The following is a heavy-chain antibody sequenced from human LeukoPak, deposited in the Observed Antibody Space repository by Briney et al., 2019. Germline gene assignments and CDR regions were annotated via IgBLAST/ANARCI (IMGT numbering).Heavy chain of an antibody. Sequence: GGSLRLPCAASGFTFSSYSMNWVRQAPGKGLEWVSYISSSSSTKYYADSVKGRFTISRDNAKNSLYLQMNSLRAEDTAVYYCARPQGTSTRNWFDPWGQGTLVTVSS. V-gene: IGHV3-48*04. D-gene: IGHD2-2*01. CDR1: GFTFSSYS. CDR3: ARPQGTSTRNWFDP. CDR2: ISSSSSTK. J-gene: IGHJ5*02.